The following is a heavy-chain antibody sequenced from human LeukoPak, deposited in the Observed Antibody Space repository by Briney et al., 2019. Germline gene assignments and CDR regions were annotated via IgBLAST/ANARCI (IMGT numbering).Heavy chain of an antibody. Sequence: PSENLSLNCAVYGGSFSGYYWSWIRQPPGKGLEWIGEINHSGSINYNPSLKSRVTISVDTSKNQFSLKLSSVTAADTAVYYRARGITMTHWGQGTLVTVSS. D-gene: IGHD3-22*01. J-gene: IGHJ4*02. CDR2: INHSGSI. CDR3: ARGITMTH. CDR1: GGSFSGYY. V-gene: IGHV4-34*01.